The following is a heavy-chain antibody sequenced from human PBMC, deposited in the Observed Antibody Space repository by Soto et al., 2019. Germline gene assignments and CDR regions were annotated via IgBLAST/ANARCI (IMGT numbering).Heavy chain of an antibody. CDR1: GVSISRISYF. D-gene: IGHD3-9*01. Sequence: SKTLSLTCTVCGVSISRISYFWACIRQPPGKGLEWIGSIYYSGSTYYNPSLKSRVTISVDTSKNQFSLKLSSVTAADTAVYDGARQPRLSPGYFGPVDNCGQAPRV. CDR2: IYYSGST. CDR3: ARQPRLSPGYFGPVDN. V-gene: IGHV4-39*01. J-gene: IGHJ4*02.